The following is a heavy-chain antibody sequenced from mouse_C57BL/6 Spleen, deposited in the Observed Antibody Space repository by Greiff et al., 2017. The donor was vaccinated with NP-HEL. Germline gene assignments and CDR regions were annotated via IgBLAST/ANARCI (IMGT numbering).Heavy chain of an antibody. CDR3: TTGYYGSFDY. J-gene: IGHJ2*01. CDR1: GFNIKDDY. Sequence: VQLQQSGAELVRPGASVKLSCTASGFNIKDDYMHWVKQRPEQGLEWIGWIDPENGDTEYASKFQGKATITADTSSNTAYLQLSSLTSEDTAVYYCTTGYYGSFDYWGQGTTLTVSS. V-gene: IGHV14-4*01. CDR2: IDPENGDT. D-gene: IGHD1-1*01.